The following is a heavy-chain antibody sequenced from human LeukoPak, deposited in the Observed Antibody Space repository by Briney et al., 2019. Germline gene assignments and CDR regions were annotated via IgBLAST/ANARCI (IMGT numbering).Heavy chain of an antibody. Sequence: SETLSLTCAVYGGSFSGYYWSWIRQPAGKGLEWIGRIYTSGSTNYNPSLKSRVTMSVDTSKNQFSLKLSSVTAADTAVYYCARDRGYSSADIWGQGTMVTVSS. D-gene: IGHD6-25*01. J-gene: IGHJ3*02. CDR3: ARDRGYSSADI. CDR2: IYTSGST. CDR1: GGSFSGYY. V-gene: IGHV4-4*07.